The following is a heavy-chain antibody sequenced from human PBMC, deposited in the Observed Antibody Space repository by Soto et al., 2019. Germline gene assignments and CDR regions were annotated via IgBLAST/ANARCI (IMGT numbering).Heavy chain of an antibody. Sequence: GGSLRLSCAASGFTVSNFYMTWVRQAPGKGLEWVSGISSGGSTYYADSVKGRFTISRDNSKNTLYLEMNSLRAGDTAVYYCARDTFGGAYDFWHGGQGTLVTVSS. CDR2: ISSGGST. CDR3: ARDTFGGAYDFWH. J-gene: IGHJ4*02. V-gene: IGHV3-66*01. CDR1: GFTVSNFY. D-gene: IGHD3-3*01.